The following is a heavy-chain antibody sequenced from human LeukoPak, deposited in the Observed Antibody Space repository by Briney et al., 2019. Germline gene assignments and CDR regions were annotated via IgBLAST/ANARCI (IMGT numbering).Heavy chain of an antibody. CDR3: ARARHYYGSGLDY. CDR1: GFTFSSYA. CDR2: ISYDGNNK. D-gene: IGHD3-10*01. J-gene: IGHJ4*02. Sequence: GRSLRLSCAASGFTFSSYAIHWVRQAPGKGLEWVAVISYDGNNKYYADSVKGRFTISRDNSKNTLHLQVNSLRTEDTAVYYCARARHYYGSGLDYWGQGTLVTVSS. V-gene: IGHV3-30-3*01.